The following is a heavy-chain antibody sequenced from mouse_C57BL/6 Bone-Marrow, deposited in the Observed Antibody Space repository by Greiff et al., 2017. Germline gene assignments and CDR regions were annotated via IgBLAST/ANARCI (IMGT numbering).Heavy chain of an antibody. D-gene: IGHD2-4*01. J-gene: IGHJ3*01. CDR1: GFTFSSYG. CDR2: ISSGGSYT. V-gene: IGHV5-6*01. CDR3: ARHGYDDAWFAY. Sequence: EVQRVESGGDLVKPGGSLKLSCAASGFTFSSYGMSWVRQTPDKRLEWVATISSGGSYTYYPDSVKGRFTISRDNAKNTLYLQMSSLKSEDTAMYYCARHGYDDAWFAYWGQGTLVTVSA.